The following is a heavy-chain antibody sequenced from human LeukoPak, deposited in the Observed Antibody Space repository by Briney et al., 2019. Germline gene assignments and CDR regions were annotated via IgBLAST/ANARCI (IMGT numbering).Heavy chain of an antibody. J-gene: IGHJ3*02. CDR2: IYPGDSDT. CDR1: GYRFTSDW. Sequence: GESLKISCKGPGYRFTSDWIGWVRQMPGKGLEWMGIIYPGDSDTRYSPSFQGQVTISADKSVNTAYLQWSSLKASDTAMYYCARVVVAATLYDAFDIWGQGTMVTVSS. V-gene: IGHV5-51*01. CDR3: ARVVVAATLYDAFDI. D-gene: IGHD2-15*01.